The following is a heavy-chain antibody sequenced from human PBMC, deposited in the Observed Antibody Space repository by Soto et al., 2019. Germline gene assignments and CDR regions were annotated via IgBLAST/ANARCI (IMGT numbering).Heavy chain of an antibody. J-gene: IGHJ6*02. CDR1: GGSISSSSYY. D-gene: IGHD3-10*01. V-gene: IGHV4-39*01. CDR2: IYYSGST. Sequence: PSETLSLTCTVSGGSISSSSYYWGWIRQPPGKGLEWIGSIYYSGSTYYNPSLKSRVTISVDTSKNQFSLKLSSVTAADTAVYYCARREGPERSGFRKARHYAMDAWGQGTTVT. CDR3: ARREGPERSGFRKARHYAMDA.